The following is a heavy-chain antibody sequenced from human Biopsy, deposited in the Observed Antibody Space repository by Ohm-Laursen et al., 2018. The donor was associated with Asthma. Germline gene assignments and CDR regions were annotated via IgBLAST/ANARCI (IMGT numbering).Heavy chain of an antibody. CDR2: HDHEEGGT. Sequence: DSVKVSCNLSGYSLTDLSMHWVRQAPGQGLEWMGGHDHEEGGTVNARRFQGRVTMTEDTSTDTAYMELSSLSSDDTAVYYCASDFPKDYVRYNFQFWGQGTLVTVSS. CDR1: GYSLTDLS. CDR3: ASDFPKDYVRYNFQF. D-gene: IGHD4-17*01. V-gene: IGHV1-24*01. J-gene: IGHJ4*02.